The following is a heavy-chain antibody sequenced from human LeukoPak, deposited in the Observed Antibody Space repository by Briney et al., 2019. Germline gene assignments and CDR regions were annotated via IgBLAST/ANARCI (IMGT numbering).Heavy chain of an antibody. CDR2: INHSGST. J-gene: IGHJ4*02. Sequence: SETLSLTCAVYGGSFSGYYWSWIRQPPGKGLEWIGEINHSGSTNYNPSLKSRVTISVDTSKNQFSLKLSSVTAADTAVYYCARRFPYYYGSGSYYFDYWGQGTLVTVSS. CDR3: ARRFPYYYGSGSYYFDY. D-gene: IGHD3-10*01. V-gene: IGHV4-34*01. CDR1: GGSFSGYY.